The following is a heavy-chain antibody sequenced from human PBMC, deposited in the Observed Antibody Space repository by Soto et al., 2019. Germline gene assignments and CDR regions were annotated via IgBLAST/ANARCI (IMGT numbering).Heavy chain of an antibody. CDR1: GFTFSDYY. CDR2: ISSSGSTI. CDR3: AREMGIAVAGKRGVDY. J-gene: IGHJ4*02. D-gene: IGHD6-19*01. Sequence: GGSLRLSCAASGFTFSDYYMSWIRQAPGKGLEWVSYISSSGSTIYYADSVKGRFTISRDNAKNSLYLQMNSLRAEDTAVYYCAREMGIAVAGKRGVDYWGQGTLGTVSS. V-gene: IGHV3-11*01.